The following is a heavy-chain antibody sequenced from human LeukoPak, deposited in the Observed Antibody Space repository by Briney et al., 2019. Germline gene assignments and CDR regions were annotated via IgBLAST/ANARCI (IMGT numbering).Heavy chain of an antibody. J-gene: IGHJ4*02. CDR1: GGSIRSSTYY. CDR2: VYYSGST. CDR3: ACRPMVRGVPPYYFDY. Sequence: SETLSLTCTVSGGSIRSSTYYWGWIRQPPGKGLEWIGSVYYSGSTYYNPSLKSRVTISVDTSKNQFSLKLSSVTAADTAVYYCACRPMVRGVPPYYFDYWGQGTLVTVSS. D-gene: IGHD3-10*01. V-gene: IGHV4-39*01.